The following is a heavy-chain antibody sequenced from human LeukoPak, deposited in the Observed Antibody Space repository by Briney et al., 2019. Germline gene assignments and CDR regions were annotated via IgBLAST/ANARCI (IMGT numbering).Heavy chain of an antibody. J-gene: IGHJ6*02. CDR3: ARGRSNYYGMDV. V-gene: IGHV4-61*01. CDR2: IYYNGNT. Sequence: SETLSLTCTVSGGSISTSSYYWNWIRRPPGKGLEWIGYIYYNGNTNYSPSLKSRVTMSVDTSKNLFSLKVSSVTAADTAVYYCARGRSNYYGMDVWGQGTTVTVSS. CDR1: GGSISTSSYY. D-gene: IGHD1-26*01.